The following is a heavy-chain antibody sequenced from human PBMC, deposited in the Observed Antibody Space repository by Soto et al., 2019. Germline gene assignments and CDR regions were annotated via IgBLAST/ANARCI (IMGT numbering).Heavy chain of an antibody. CDR2: ISGSGSP. CDR3: SREVQPVFRSEYDY. Sequence: EVQLVESGGGLVQPGGSLRLSCAVSGFTFISHTLNWVRQAPGKGLEWVSSISGSGSPYYADSVKGRFTISRDNAQNSLYLQMSSLRAEDTAVYYCSREVQPVFRSEYDYWGQGTLVTVSS. CDR1: GFTFISHT. J-gene: IGHJ4*02. V-gene: IGHV3-21*04.